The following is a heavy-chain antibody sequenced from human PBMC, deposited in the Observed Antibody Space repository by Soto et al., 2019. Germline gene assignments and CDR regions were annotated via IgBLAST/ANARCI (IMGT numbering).Heavy chain of an antibody. J-gene: IGHJ4*02. D-gene: IGHD2-15*01. CDR1: GGTFSSYA. V-gene: IGHV1-69*14. CDR2: IIPIFGTA. CDR3: ASSSVSMPTPIVWHPPPFHY. Sequence: QVQLVQSGAEVKKPGSSVKVSCKASGGTFSSYAISWVRQAPGQGLEWMGGIIPIFGTANYAQKFQGRVTITPDKPPRTPYMQLRSLRSEAPAVYYCASSSVSMPTPIVWHPPPFHYSGQGTLVTLSS.